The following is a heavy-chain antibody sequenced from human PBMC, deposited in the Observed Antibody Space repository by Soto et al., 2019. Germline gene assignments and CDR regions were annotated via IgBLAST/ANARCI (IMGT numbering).Heavy chain of an antibody. J-gene: IGHJ4*02. CDR2: ISSSSSYI. D-gene: IGHD4-4*01. CDR1: GFTFSSYS. Sequence: GGSLRLSCAASGFTFSSYSMNWVRQAPGKGLEWVSSISSSSSYIYYADSVKGRFTISRDNAKNSLYLQMNSLRAEDTAVYYCARSGRTVTTGIWGQGTLVTVSS. CDR3: ARSGRTVTTGI. V-gene: IGHV3-21*01.